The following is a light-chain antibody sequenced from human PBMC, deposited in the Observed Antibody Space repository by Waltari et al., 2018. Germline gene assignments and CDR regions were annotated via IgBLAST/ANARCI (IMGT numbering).Light chain of an antibody. J-gene: IGLJ3*02. CDR2: ENS. CDR3: CSFASSRTWV. CDR1: TSYGGKYNL. V-gene: IGLV2-23*01. Sequence: QSALTQPASVSGSSGQSILISCTVTTSYGGKYNLLSWYQQVPGRAPKLMIYENSRRPSDISHRFSGSKSGNTASLTISGLQAEDEADYYCCSFASSRTWVFGGGTKLTVL.